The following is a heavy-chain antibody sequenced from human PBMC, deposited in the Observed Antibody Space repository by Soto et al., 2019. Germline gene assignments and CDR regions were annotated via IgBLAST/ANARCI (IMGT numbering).Heavy chain of an antibody. CDR1: GGYLSGYY. V-gene: IGHV4-34*01. Sequence: QVQLQQWGAGLLKPSETLSLTCAVYGGYLSGYYWSWLRQPPGKGLEWIGEINRSGSPNYIPSLTGRVTRSVDTSKCQFSLKLSSVTAADTAVYYCAIGILGGAATWGQGTLVTVSS. CDR2: INRSGSP. D-gene: IGHD3-16*01. CDR3: AIGILGGAAT. J-gene: IGHJ5*02.